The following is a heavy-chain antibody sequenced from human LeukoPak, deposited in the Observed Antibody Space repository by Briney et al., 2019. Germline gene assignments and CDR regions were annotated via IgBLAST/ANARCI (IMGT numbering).Heavy chain of an antibody. D-gene: IGHD5-18*01. CDR1: GGSISSNNYY. CDR3: ATWIQLWATNPDDY. V-gene: IGHV4-39*01. Sequence: SETLSLTCTVSGGSISSNNYYWGWIRQPPGKGLEWIGSVSYTGSTNYNPSLKSRVTMSVDTSKNQFSLKLSSVTAADTAVYYCATWIQLWATNPDDYWGRGTLVTVSS. J-gene: IGHJ4*02. CDR2: VSYTGST.